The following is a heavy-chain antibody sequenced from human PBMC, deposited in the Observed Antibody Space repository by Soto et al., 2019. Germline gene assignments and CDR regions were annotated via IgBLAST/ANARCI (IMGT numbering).Heavy chain of an antibody. Sequence: XESLTLSCAASGLTFSGYCMSWVRQAPGKGLEWVANIKQDGSERYYVDSVKGRFTISRDNAKDSLYLQMNSLRAEDTAVYSCARGIGVDVWGQGTTVTVSS. CDR1: GLTFSGYC. CDR2: IKQDGSER. V-gene: IGHV3-7*03. D-gene: IGHD3-10*01. J-gene: IGHJ6*02. CDR3: ARGIGVDV.